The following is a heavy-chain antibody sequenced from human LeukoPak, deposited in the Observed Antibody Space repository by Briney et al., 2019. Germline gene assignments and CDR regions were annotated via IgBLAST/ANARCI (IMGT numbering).Heavy chain of an antibody. CDR2: INHSGST. Sequence: SETLSLTCAVYGGSFSGYYWSWIRQPPGEGLEWIGEINHSGSTNYNPSLKSRVTISVDTSKNQFSLKLSSVTAADTAVYYCARGLGVISYYYYYGMDVWGQGTTVTVSS. D-gene: IGHD3-22*01. CDR3: ARGLGVISYYYYYGMDV. V-gene: IGHV4-34*01. CDR1: GGSFSGYY. J-gene: IGHJ6*02.